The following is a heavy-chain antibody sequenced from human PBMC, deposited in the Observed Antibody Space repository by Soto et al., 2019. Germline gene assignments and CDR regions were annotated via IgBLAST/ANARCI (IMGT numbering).Heavy chain of an antibody. J-gene: IGHJ4*02. CDR2: IDPSDSYT. CDR1: GYSFTSYW. CDR3: ARSRATVVVVAASDDY. V-gene: IGHV5-10-1*01. D-gene: IGHD2-15*01. Sequence: GESLKISCKGSGYSFTSYWISWVRQMPGKGLEWMGRIDPSDSYTNYSPSFQGHVTISADKSISTAYLQWSSLKASDTAMYYCARSRATVVVVAASDDYWGQGTLVTVSS.